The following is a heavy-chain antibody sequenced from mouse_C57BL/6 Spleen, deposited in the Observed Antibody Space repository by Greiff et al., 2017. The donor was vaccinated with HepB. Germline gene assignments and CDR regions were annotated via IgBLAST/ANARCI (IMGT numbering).Heavy chain of an antibody. V-gene: IGHV1-66*01. J-gene: IGHJ2*01. D-gene: IGHD1-1*01. CDR2: IYPGSGNT. Sequence: QVQLKESGPELVKPGASVKISCKASGYSFTSYYIHWVKQRPGQGLEWIGWIYPGSGNTKYNEKFKGKATLTADTSSSTAYMQLSSLTSEDSAVYYCARGGLRSHFDYWGQGTTLTVSS. CDR3: ARGGLRSHFDY. CDR1: GYSFTSYY.